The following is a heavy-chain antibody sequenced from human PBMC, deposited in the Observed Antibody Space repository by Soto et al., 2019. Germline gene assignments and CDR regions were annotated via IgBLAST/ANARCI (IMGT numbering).Heavy chain of an antibody. CDR1: GGSFSGYY. Sequence: SETLSLTCAVYGGSFSGYYWSWIRQPPGKGLEWIGEINHSGSTNYNPSLKSRVTISVDTSKNQFSLKLSSVTAADTVVYYCASDYGGNSYGMDVWGQGTTVTVSS. D-gene: IGHD4-17*01. J-gene: IGHJ6*02. V-gene: IGHV4-34*01. CDR3: ASDYGGNSYGMDV. CDR2: INHSGST.